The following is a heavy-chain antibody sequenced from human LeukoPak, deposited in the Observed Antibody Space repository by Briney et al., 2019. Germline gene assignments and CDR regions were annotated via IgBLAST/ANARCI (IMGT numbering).Heavy chain of an antibody. J-gene: IGHJ4*02. D-gene: IGHD4-23*01. V-gene: IGHV1-2*02. Sequence: ASVKVSCKASGYTFTSYGISWVRQAPGQGLEWMGWINPNGGGTNYAQNFQGRVTMTSHTSISTAYMELNGLTSDDTAVYYRARTQLTTVEYLGYWGQGTLVTVSS. CDR3: ARTQLTTVEYLGY. CDR2: INPNGGGT. CDR1: GYTFTSYG.